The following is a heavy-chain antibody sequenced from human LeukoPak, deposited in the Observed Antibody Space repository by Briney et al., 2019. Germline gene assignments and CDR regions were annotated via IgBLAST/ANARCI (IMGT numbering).Heavy chain of an antibody. V-gene: IGHV1-2*02. CDR2: INSNSGGT. D-gene: IGHD5-18*01. Sequence: GASVKVSCKASGYTFTGYFMHWVRQAPGQGLEWMGWINSNSGGTNYAQKFQGRVTMTRDTSISTAYMELSRLTSDDTAVYYCAREIQLRPPYFDYWGQGTLVTVSS. J-gene: IGHJ4*02. CDR3: AREIQLRPPYFDY. CDR1: GYTFTGYF.